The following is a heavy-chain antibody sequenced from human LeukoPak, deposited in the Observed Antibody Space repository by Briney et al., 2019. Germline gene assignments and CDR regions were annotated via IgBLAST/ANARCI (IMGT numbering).Heavy chain of an antibody. CDR3: AVYVDTATDHGG. D-gene: IGHD5-18*01. CDR2: ISSGSSTT. Sequence: GGSLRLSCAASGFTFSSYAMHWVRQAPGKGLEWVSYISSGSSTTHYADSVKGRFTISRDNAKNSLYLQMNSLRVEDTAVYYCAVYVDTATDHGGWGQGTLVTASS. V-gene: IGHV3-48*04. CDR1: GFTFSSYA. J-gene: IGHJ4*02.